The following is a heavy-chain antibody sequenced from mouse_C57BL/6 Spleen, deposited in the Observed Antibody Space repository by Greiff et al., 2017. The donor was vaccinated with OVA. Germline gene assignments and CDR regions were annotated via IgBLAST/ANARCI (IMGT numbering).Heavy chain of an antibody. CDR1: GYSITSGYY. J-gene: IGHJ3*01. CDR3: AREGGSNWFAY. Sequence: EVKLMESGPGLVKPSQSLSLTCSVTGYSITSGYYWNWIRQFPGNKLEWMGYISYDGSNNYNPSLKNRISITRDTSKNQFFLKLNSVTTEDTATHYCAREGGSNWFAYWGQGTLVTVSA. V-gene: IGHV3-6*01. CDR2: ISYDGSN. D-gene: IGHD2-5*01.